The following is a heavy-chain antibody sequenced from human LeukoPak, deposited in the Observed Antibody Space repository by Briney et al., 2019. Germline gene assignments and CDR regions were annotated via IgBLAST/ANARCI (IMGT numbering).Heavy chain of an antibody. V-gene: IGHV3-74*01. D-gene: IGHD6-19*01. CDR2: INSDGSRT. CDR1: GFTFSTYW. Sequence: QPGGSLRLSCAASGFTFSTYWMHWVRQAPGKELVWVSRINSDGSRTTYADSVKGRFTISRDNAKNTLYLQMNSLRTEDTAVYYCARPETQYSSGLDGFDIWGQGTMVTVSS. CDR3: ARPETQYSSGLDGFDI. J-gene: IGHJ3*02.